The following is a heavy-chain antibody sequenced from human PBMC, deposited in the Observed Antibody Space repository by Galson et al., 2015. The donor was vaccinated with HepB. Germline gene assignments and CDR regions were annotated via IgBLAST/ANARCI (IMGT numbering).Heavy chain of an antibody. CDR1: GFNFGDYA. Sequence: SLRLSCATSGFNFGDYAMSWFRQAPGKGLEWVGFIRIKAYGETTEYATPVKGRFTVLRDDSKGIAYLQMNSLKTEDTAVYFCAGDIGSGTYYRGYLYYHFGMDVWGQGTTVTVSS. D-gene: IGHD3-10*01. V-gene: IGHV3-49*03. J-gene: IGHJ6*02. CDR2: IRIKAYGETT. CDR3: AGDIGSGTYYRGYLYYHFGMDV.